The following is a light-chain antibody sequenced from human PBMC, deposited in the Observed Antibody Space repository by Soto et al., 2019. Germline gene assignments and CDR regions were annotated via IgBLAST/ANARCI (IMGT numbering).Light chain of an antibody. Sequence: EIVLTQSPGTLSLSPGERATLSCRASQSVSSSYLAWYQHKPGQAPRLLIYGASSRATGIPDRFSGSGSGTDFTLTISRLEPEDFAVYYCQQYGSSPHTFGQGTNLESK. V-gene: IGKV3-20*01. CDR2: GAS. CDR1: QSVSSSY. CDR3: QQYGSSPHT. J-gene: IGKJ2*01.